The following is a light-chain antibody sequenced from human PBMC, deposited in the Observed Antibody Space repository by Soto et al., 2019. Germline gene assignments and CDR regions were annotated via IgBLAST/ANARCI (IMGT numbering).Light chain of an antibody. Sequence: QSALTQPPSASGSPEQSVTISCPGTSSDVGGYNYVSWYQQHPGKAPNLMIYEVSKRPSGVPDRFSGSKSGNTASLTAYGLQAEDDADYYCSSYAGSDNFVVFGGGTKLTVL. V-gene: IGLV2-8*01. CDR2: EVS. CDR1: SSDVGGYNY. CDR3: SSYAGSDNFVV. J-gene: IGLJ2*01.